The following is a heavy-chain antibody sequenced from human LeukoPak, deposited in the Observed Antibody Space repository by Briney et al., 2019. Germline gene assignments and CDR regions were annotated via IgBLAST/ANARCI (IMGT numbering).Heavy chain of an antibody. CDR3: AKELLGYSYDGMDV. Sequence: GGSLRLSCAASGFTFSSYAMHWVRQAPGKGLEWVAVISYDGSNKYYADSVKGRFTISRDNSKNTLYLQMNSLRAEDTAVYYCAKELLGYSYDGMDVWGHGITVTVSS. CDR1: GFTFSSYA. J-gene: IGHJ6*02. V-gene: IGHV3-30*18. CDR2: ISYDGSNK. D-gene: IGHD2-15*01.